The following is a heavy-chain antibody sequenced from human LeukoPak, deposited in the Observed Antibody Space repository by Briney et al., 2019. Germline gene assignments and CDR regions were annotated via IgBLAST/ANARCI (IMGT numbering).Heavy chain of an antibody. CDR2: VDGGGGGT. V-gene: IGHV3-23*01. J-gene: IGHJ4*02. Sequence: GGSLRLSCAASGFTLSSYAMTWVRQAPGRGLEWVSSVDGGGGGTYYADSVKGRFTISRDNSKDTLYLQMNSLRAEDTAVYYCASYSGDTSSLFDYWGQGTLVTVSS. CDR1: GFTLSSYA. D-gene: IGHD6-13*01. CDR3: ASYSGDTSSLFDY.